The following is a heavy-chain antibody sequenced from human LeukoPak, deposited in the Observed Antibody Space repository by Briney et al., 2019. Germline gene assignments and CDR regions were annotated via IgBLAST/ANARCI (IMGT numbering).Heavy chain of an antibody. CDR1: GYTLTELS. CDR2: FDPEDGET. J-gene: IGHJ5*02. V-gene: IGHV1-24*01. D-gene: IGHD6-13*01. CDR3: ARYSSSSQYNWFDP. Sequence: ASVKVSCKVSGYTLTELSMHWVRQAPGKGLEWMGGFDPEDGETIYAQKFQGRVTMTEDTSTDTAYMELSSLRSEDTAVYYCARYSSSSQYNWFDPWGQGTLVTVSS.